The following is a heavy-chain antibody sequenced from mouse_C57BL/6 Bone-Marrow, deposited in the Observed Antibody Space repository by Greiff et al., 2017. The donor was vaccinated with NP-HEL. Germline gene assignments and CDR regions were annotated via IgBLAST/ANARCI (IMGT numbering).Heavy chain of an antibody. D-gene: IGHD1-1*01. J-gene: IGHJ1*03. Sequence: EVKLMESGPGLVKPSQSLSLTCSVTGYSITSGYYWNWIRQFPGNKLEWMGYISYDGSNNYNPSLKNRISITRDTSKNQFFLKLNSVTTEDTVTYYCAREGYGSSYGYFDVWGTGTTVTVSS. CDR1: GYSITSGYY. CDR3: AREGYGSSYGYFDV. CDR2: ISYDGSN. V-gene: IGHV3-6*01.